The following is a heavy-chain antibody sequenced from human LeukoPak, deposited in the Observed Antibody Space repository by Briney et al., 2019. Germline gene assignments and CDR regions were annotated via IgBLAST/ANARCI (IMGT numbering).Heavy chain of an antibody. CDR2: IYYSGST. Sequence: SETLSLTCTVSGSSISSYYWSWIRQPPGKGLEWIGYIYYSGSTNYSPSPKSRVTISLDTSKNQFSLNLSSVTAADTAVYYCARHPVGGPYYFDSWGQGALVTVSS. J-gene: IGHJ4*02. CDR1: GSSISSYY. CDR3: ARHPVGGPYYFDS. V-gene: IGHV4-59*08. D-gene: IGHD3-16*01.